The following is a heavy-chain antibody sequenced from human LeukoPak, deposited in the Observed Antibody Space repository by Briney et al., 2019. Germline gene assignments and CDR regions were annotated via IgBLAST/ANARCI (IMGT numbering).Heavy chain of an antibody. CDR3: VSSEWYAAFDI. CDR1: GFSFSTHW. Sequence: GGSLRLSCAASGFSFSTHWMHRVRQAPGKGLLWVARINSDGSSISYADSVKGRFTISRDNSKNTLFLQMSSLGVEDTAVFYCVSSEWYAAFDIWGQGTMVTVSS. D-gene: IGHD6-19*01. J-gene: IGHJ3*02. V-gene: IGHV3-74*01. CDR2: INSDGSSI.